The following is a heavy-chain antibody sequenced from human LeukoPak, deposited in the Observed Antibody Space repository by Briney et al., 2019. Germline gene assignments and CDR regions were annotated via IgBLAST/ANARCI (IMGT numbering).Heavy chain of an antibody. D-gene: IGHD3-22*01. Sequence: GGSLRLPCAASGFTFSTYEMNWVRQAPGKGLEWVSYISSSSGTISYADSVKGRFTISRDNAKNSVYLQMNSLRDDDTGVYYCARDTASSGYFFGGQGTLVTVSS. CDR3: ARDTASSGYFF. CDR2: ISSSSGTI. V-gene: IGHV3-48*02. J-gene: IGHJ4*02. CDR1: GFTFSTYE.